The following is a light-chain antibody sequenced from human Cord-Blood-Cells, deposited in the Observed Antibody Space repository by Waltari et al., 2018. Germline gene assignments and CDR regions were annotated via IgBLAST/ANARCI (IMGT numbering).Light chain of an antibody. Sequence: EIVLTQSPATLSLSPGERATLSCRASQSVSSYLAWYQQKPGQAPRLLIYDASNRATGIPARFRGSGSRTDFTLTISSLEPEDFAVYYCQQRSNWPPLTFGGGTKVEIK. CDR1: QSVSSY. CDR2: DAS. CDR3: QQRSNWPPLT. V-gene: IGKV3-11*01. J-gene: IGKJ4*01.